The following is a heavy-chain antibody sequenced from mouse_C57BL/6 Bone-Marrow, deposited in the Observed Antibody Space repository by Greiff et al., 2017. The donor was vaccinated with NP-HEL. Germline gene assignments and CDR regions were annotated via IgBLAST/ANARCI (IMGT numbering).Heavy chain of an antibody. J-gene: IGHJ4*01. Sequence: EVQGVESGGGLVQPKGSLKLSCAASGFTFNTYAMHWVRQAPGKGLEWVARIRSKSSNYATDYADSVKDRFTISRDDSQSMLYLQMNNLKTEDTAMYYCVRDGGWLLRGYAMDYWGQGTSVTVSS. CDR1: GFTFNTYA. CDR2: IRSKSSNYAT. V-gene: IGHV10-3*01. D-gene: IGHD2-3*01. CDR3: VRDGGWLLRGYAMDY.